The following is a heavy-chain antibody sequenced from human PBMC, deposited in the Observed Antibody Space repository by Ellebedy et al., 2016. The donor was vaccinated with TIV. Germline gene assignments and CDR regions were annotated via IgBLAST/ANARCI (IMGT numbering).Heavy chain of an antibody. CDR3: ARRYMDV. J-gene: IGHJ6*03. CDR1: GFTFSDYY. CDR2: IKQDGSAK. Sequence: GGSLRLSXEASGFTFSDYYMTWVRQAPGEGLEWVANIKQDGSAKYYVDSVKGRFTISRDNAKNSVYLQMNYLRAEDTAVYYCARRYMDVWGKGTTVTVSS. V-gene: IGHV3-7*01.